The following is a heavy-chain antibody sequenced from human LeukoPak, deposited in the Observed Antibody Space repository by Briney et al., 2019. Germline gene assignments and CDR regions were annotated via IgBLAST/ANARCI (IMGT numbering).Heavy chain of an antibody. D-gene: IGHD1-26*01. V-gene: IGHV3-49*04. Sequence: GGSLRLSCTTSGFTFGDYPMSWVRQAPGKGLEWVGFIRSKAYGGTTEYAASVKGRFTISRDDSKSIAYLQMNSLKTEDTAVYYCTRTWLSGNYFPYFDYWGQGTLVTVSS. CDR1: GFTFGDYP. CDR2: IRSKAYGGTT. J-gene: IGHJ4*02. CDR3: TRTWLSGNYFPYFDY.